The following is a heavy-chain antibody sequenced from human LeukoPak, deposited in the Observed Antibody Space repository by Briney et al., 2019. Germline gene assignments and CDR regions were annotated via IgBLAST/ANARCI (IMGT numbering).Heavy chain of an antibody. CDR3: TRGLPRDGLVVIAAANEY. V-gene: IGHV1-8*03. D-gene: IGHD2-2*01. Sequence: ASVKVSCKASGYTFSSYDINWVRQAAGQGLEWRGWMNPKTGNTGFSQKFQGRVTITRDTSISTAYMELSRLTSEDTRVYYCTRGLPRDGLVVIAAANEYWGQGSLVTVSS. CDR1: GYTFSSYD. CDR2: MNPKTGNT. J-gene: IGHJ4*02.